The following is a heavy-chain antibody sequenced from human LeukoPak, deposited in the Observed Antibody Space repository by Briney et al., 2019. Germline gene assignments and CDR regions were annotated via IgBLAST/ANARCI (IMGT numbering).Heavy chain of an antibody. J-gene: IGHJ4*02. D-gene: IGHD3-22*01. V-gene: IGHV1-69*04. CDR3: AKRNSSGYYYFDY. Sequence: SVKVSCKASGGTFSSYAISWVRQSPGQGLEWMGRIIPIFGIANYAQKFQGRVTITADKSTSTAYMELSSLRSEDTAVYYCAKRNSSGYYYFDYWGQGTLVTVSS. CDR2: IIPIFGIA. CDR1: GGTFSSYA.